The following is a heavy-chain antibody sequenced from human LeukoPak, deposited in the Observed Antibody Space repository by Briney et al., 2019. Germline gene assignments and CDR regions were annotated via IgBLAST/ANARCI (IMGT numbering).Heavy chain of an antibody. CDR1: GGSFSGYY. Sequence: PSETLSPTCAVYGGSFSGYYWSWIRQPPGKGLEWIGEINHSGSTNYNLSLKSRVTISVDTSKNQFSLKLSSVTAADTAVYYCARGRITYYDFWRRNWFDPWGQGTLVTVSS. CDR3: ARGRITYYDFWRRNWFDP. J-gene: IGHJ5*02. V-gene: IGHV4-34*01. D-gene: IGHD3-3*01. CDR2: INHSGST.